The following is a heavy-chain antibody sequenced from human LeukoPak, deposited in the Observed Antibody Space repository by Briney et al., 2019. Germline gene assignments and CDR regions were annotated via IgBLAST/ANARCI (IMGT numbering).Heavy chain of an antibody. CDR3: ARDSALDDIVVVPAAIDWFDP. CDR1: GYTFTSYD. V-gene: IGHV1-18*01. CDR2: ISAYNGNT. D-gene: IGHD2-2*01. Sequence: ASVKVSCKASGYTFTSYDINWVRQAPGQGLEWMGWISAYNGNTNYAQKLQGRVTMTTDTSTSTAYMELRSLRSDDTAVYYCARDSALDDIVVVPAAIDWFDPWGQGTLVTVSS. J-gene: IGHJ5*02.